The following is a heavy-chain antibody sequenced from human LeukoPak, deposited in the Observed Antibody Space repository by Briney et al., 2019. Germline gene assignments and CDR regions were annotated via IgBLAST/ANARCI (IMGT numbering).Heavy chain of an antibody. CDR1: GGSISSSSYY. CDR2: IYYSGST. CDR3: ARQIKQQLVGYYFDY. Sequence: PSETLSLTCTVSGGSISSSSYYWGWIRQPPGKGLEWIGSIYYSGSTYYNPSLKSRVTISVDTSKNQFSLKLSSVTAADTAVYYCARQIKQQLVGYYFDYWGQGTLVTVSS. D-gene: IGHD6-13*01. J-gene: IGHJ4*02. V-gene: IGHV4-39*01.